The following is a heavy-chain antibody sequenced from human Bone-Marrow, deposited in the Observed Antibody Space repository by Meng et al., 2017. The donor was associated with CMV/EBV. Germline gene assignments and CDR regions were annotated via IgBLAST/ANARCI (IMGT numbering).Heavy chain of an antibody. V-gene: IGHV3-48*04. CDR2: ISSSSSTI. Sequence: GGSLRLSCAASGFTFSTHSMNWVRQAPGKGLEWVSYISSSSSTIYYADSVRGRFTISRDNAKNSLYLQMNSLRAEDTAVYHCAREVTKMTTVRSEEGASDYWGQGTLVTVYS. D-gene: IGHD4-11*01. CDR1: GFTFSTHS. J-gene: IGHJ4*02. CDR3: AREVTKMTTVRSEEGASDY.